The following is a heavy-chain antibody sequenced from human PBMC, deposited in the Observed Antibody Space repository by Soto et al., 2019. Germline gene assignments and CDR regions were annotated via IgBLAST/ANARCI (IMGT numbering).Heavy chain of an antibody. D-gene: IGHD1-26*01. CDR2: IKSQGEGGTT. Sequence: GVSLRLSFAASGFHFSDAWMTGVRQATGKRLEWVGRIKSQGEGGTTEYGAPVKGRFTISRDDSENTLHLQMTSLKTEDTAVYYCATFRSYSDSWGHGTLVTVSS. CDR1: GFHFSDAW. J-gene: IGHJ5*01. V-gene: IGHV3-15*01. CDR3: ATFRSYSDS.